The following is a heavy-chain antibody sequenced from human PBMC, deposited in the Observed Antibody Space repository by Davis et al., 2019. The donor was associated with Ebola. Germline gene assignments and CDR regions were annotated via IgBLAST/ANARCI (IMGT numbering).Heavy chain of an antibody. Sequence: ASVKVSCKASGYTFATYYIHWLREAPAQGLEWMGIITPSGGTTNYAQKFWGRVTLTRDTSTSTVYMELSSLTSEATAVYYCARGAKSPTNTFFDYWGQGTLVTVSS. J-gene: IGHJ4*02. CDR3: ARGAKSPTNTFFDY. CDR1: GYTFATYY. V-gene: IGHV1-46*01. D-gene: IGHD5-12*01. CDR2: ITPSGGTT.